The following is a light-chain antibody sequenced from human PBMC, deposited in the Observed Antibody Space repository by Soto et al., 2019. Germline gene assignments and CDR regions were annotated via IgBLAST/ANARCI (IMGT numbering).Light chain of an antibody. CDR1: QSVLYSANNKNY. CDR3: QQYYTTPRT. Sequence: DIVMTQSPDSLAVSLGERATLNCKSSQSVLYSANNKNYLAWYQQKPGQPPKLLIYWASTRESGVPDRFSGSGSGTDFTLTISSLQAEDVAVYCCQQYYTTPRTFGQGTKVEIK. J-gene: IGKJ1*01. V-gene: IGKV4-1*01. CDR2: WAS.